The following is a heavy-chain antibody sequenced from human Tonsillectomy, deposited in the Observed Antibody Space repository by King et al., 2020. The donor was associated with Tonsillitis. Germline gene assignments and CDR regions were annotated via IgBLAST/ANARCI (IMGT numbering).Heavy chain of an antibody. V-gene: IGHV5-51*03. CDR2: IYPGDSDT. CDR3: ATPAPFYGDSAFDI. Sequence: QLVQSGAEVKKPGESLKISCKGSGYSFTSYWIGWVRQMPGKGLEWMGIIYPGDSDTRYSTSFQGQVTISAVTSISTAYLRWISLKASDTAMYYCATPAPFYGDSAFDIWGQGTMVTVSS. D-gene: IGHD4-17*01. J-gene: IGHJ3*02. CDR1: GYSFTSYW.